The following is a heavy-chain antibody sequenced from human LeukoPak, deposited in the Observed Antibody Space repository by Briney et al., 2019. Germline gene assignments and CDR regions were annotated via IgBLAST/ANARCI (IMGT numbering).Heavy chain of an antibody. J-gene: IGHJ4*02. CDR1: GYTFTSYD. CDR3: ARGVSGRRIKTRYYFDY. V-gene: IGHV1-8*01. CDR2: MNPNSGNT. D-gene: IGHD6-19*01. Sequence: GASVKVSCKASGYTFTSYDINWVRQATGQGLEWMGWMNPNSGNTGYAQKFQGRVTMTRNTSISTAYMELSSLRSEDTAVYYCARGVSGRRIKTRYYFDYWGQGTLVTVSS.